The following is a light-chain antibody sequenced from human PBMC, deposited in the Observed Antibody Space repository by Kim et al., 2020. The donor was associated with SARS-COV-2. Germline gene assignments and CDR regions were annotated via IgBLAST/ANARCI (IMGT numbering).Light chain of an antibody. V-gene: IGKV3-15*01. CDR1: QSLNTN. J-gene: IGKJ1*01. CDR2: GAS. Sequence: PGHNAPVSCRATQSLNTNLSWFPPKHGQAPRPLSYGASTKTTGIPARFSGSGSGTEVPLTIPISSLPSEDFALYFCQQYQDWPRTFGQGTKVDIK. CDR3: QQYQDWPRT.